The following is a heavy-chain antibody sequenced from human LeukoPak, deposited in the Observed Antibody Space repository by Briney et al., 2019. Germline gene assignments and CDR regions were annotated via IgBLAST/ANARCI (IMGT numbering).Heavy chain of an antibody. CDR1: GGSISSYY. D-gene: IGHD1-26*01. J-gene: IGHJ4*02. CDR3: ASSLVGASRTLDY. Sequence: PSETLSLTCTVSGGSISSYYWSWIRQPPGKGLEWIGYIYYSGSTNYNPPLKSRVTISVDTSKNQFSLKLSSVTAADTAVYYCASSLVGASRTLDYWGQGTLVTVSS. CDR2: IYYSGST. V-gene: IGHV4-59*01.